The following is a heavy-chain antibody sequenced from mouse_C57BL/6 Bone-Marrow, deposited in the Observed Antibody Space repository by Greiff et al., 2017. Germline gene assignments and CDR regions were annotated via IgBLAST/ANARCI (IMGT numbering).Heavy chain of an antibody. V-gene: IGHV1-72*01. CDR2: IDPNSGGT. CDR3: ARGGMSDGYYGDFDV. Sequence: QVQLQQPGAELVKPGASVKLSCKASGYTFTSYWLPWVKQRPGRGLEWIGRIDPNSGGTKYNEKFKSKATLTVDKPSSTAYMQLSSLTSEDSAVYYCARGGMSDGYYGDFDVWGTGTTVTVSS. CDR1: GYTFTSYW. D-gene: IGHD2-3*01. J-gene: IGHJ1*03.